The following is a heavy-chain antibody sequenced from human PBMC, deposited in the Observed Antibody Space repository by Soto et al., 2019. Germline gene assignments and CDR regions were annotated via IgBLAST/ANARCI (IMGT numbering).Heavy chain of an antibody. CDR3: AKKPFSSGWYGVDY. CDR1: GVICINYW. V-gene: IGHV3-23*01. Sequence: GGSLRLSCEASGVICINYWMHWVRQAPGKGLEWVSGISGSGDSTYYTDSVKGRFTISRDNSKNTLYLQMDSLRAEDTAVYYCAKKPFSSGWYGVDYWGQGTLVTVSS. D-gene: IGHD6-19*01. CDR2: ISGSGDST. J-gene: IGHJ4*02.